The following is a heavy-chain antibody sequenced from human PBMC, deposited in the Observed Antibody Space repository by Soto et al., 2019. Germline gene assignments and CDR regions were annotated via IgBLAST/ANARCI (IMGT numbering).Heavy chain of an antibody. CDR2: IYYTGST. CDR1: GGSLSSGDHF. J-gene: IGHJ4*02. D-gene: IGHD6-13*01. V-gene: IGHV4-31*03. CDR3: ATSRSLGTFFDY. Sequence: TLSLTCTVSGGSLSSGDHFWTWIRQHPGMVLEWIGNIYYTGSTYYSPSLSSRVTISVDTSKNQFSLRLSSVTAADTAVYYCATSRSLGTFFDYWGQGTLVTVSS.